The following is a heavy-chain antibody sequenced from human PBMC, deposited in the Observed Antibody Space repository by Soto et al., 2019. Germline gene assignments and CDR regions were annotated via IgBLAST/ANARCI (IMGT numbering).Heavy chain of an antibody. CDR2: IIPILGIA. V-gene: IGHV1-69*02. CDR1: GGTFSSYT. CDR3: ARGLRFGVVSGYYFDY. J-gene: IGHJ4*02. Sequence: SVKVSCKASGGTFSSYTISWVRRAPGQGLEWMGRIIPILGIANYAQKFQGRVTITADKSTSTAYMELSSLRSEDTAVYYCARGLRFGVVSGYYFDYWGQGTLVTVSS. D-gene: IGHD3-3*01.